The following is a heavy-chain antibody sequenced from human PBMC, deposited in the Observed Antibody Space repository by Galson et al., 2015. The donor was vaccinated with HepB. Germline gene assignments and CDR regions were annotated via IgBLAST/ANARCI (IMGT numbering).Heavy chain of an antibody. J-gene: IGHJ5*02. CDR3: ARDDPYYGSGST. Sequence: SLRLSCAASGFTVSSNYMSWVRQAPGKGLEWVSVIYSGGSTYYADSVKGRFTISRDNSKNTLYLQMNSLRAEDTAVYYCARDDPYYGSGSTWGQGTLVTVSS. D-gene: IGHD3-10*01. V-gene: IGHV3-66*02. CDR2: IYSGGST. CDR1: GFTVSSNY.